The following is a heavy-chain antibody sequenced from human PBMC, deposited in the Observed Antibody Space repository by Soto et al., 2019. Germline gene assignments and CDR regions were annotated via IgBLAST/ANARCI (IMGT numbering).Heavy chain of an antibody. CDR3: ARGYLYCSGGSCPYYFDY. D-gene: IGHD2-15*01. J-gene: IGHJ4*02. V-gene: IGHV3-48*01. CDR1: GFTFSSYS. Sequence: EVQLVESGGGLVQPGGSLRLSCAASGFTFSSYSMNWVRQAPGKGLEWVSYISSSSSTIYYADSVKGRFTISRDNAKNSLYLQMNSLRAEDTAVYYCARGYLYCSGGSCPYYFDYWVQGTLVTVSS. CDR2: ISSSSSTI.